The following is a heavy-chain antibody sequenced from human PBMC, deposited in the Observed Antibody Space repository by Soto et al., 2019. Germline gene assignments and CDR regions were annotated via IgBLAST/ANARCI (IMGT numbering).Heavy chain of an antibody. CDR2: IYYSGST. J-gene: IGHJ6*03. V-gene: IGHV4-59*12. Sequence: SETLSLTCTVSGGSISSYYWSWIRQPPGKGLEWIGYIYYSGSTNYNPSLKSRVTISVDTSKNQFSLKLSSVTAADPAVYYCAREHYYGSGIKYYMDVWGKGTTVTVSS. CDR3: AREHYYGSGIKYYMDV. D-gene: IGHD3-10*01. CDR1: GGSISSYY.